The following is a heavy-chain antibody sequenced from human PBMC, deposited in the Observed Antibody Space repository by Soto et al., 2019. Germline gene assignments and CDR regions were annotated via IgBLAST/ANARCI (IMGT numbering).Heavy chain of an antibody. CDR3: TTDDVHCSGGRCYWFPMDV. CDR2: IQSGAST. Sequence: EVQLVESGGGLVQPGGSLRLSCAASGFTVSSKYMSWVRQAPGKGLEWVSLIQSGASTYYAGSVKGRFTISRDNSKNTLFLHMNRLTVEDTAVYSCTTDDVHCSGGRCYWFPMDVWGKGTTVTVSA. J-gene: IGHJ6*04. CDR1: GFTVSSKY. V-gene: IGHV3-66*01. D-gene: IGHD2-15*01.